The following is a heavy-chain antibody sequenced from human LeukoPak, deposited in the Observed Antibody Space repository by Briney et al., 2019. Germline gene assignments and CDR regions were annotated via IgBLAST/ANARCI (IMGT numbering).Heavy chain of an antibody. V-gene: IGHV3-30*18. J-gene: IGHJ4*02. CDR2: ISYDGSNK. CDR1: GFTFSSFG. D-gene: IGHD6-13*01. CDR3: AKRYSSTWYYFDS. Sequence: GGSLRLSCAASGFTFSSFGMHWVRQAPGKGLEWVAVISYDGSNKYYADSVKGRFTISRDNSKNTLYLQMNSLRGEDTGVYYCAKRYSSTWYYFDSWGQGTLVTVSS.